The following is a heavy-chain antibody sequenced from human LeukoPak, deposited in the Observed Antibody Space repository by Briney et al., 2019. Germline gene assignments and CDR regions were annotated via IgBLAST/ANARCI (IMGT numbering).Heavy chain of an antibody. D-gene: IGHD2-2*01. Sequence: ASVKVSCKASGYTFTSYDINWVRQATGQGLEWMGWMNPNSGNTGYAQKFQGRVTITRNTSISTAYMELSSLRSEDTAVYYCARGLFYCSSTSCYHWFDPWGQGTLVTVSS. CDR2: MNPNSGNT. J-gene: IGHJ5*02. CDR3: ARGLFYCSSTSCYHWFDP. CDR1: GYTFTSYD. V-gene: IGHV1-8*03.